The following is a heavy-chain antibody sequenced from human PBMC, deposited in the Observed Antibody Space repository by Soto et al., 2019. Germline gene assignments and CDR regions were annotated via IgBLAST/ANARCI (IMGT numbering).Heavy chain of an antibody. V-gene: IGHV2-70*01. CDR2: IDWDDDK. CDR3: ARGKYYYDSSGYYYDY. CDR1: GFSLTTSSMC. Sequence: SGPTLVNPTQTLTLTCTFSGFSLTTSSMCVSWIRQPPGKALEWLALIDWDDDKYYITSLKTRLTISKDTSKNQVVLTMTNMDPVDTATYCCARGKYYYDSSGYYYDYWGPGTLVTVSS. D-gene: IGHD3-22*01. J-gene: IGHJ4*02.